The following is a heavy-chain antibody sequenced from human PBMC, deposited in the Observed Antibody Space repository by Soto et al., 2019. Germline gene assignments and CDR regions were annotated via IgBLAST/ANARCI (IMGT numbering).Heavy chain of an antibody. D-gene: IGHD2-8*01. CDR1: GVSISTTNW. Sequence: QVQLQESGPGLVRPSGTLSLTCAVSGVSISTTNWWSWVRQPPGRGREWIGEVYHSGSTFYNPSLKSRVTISEDKSKNQFSLNLSSVTAADTAVYYCARRFCANGVCFFDYWGQGTLVTVSS. V-gene: IGHV4-4*02. J-gene: IGHJ4*02. CDR3: ARRFCANGVCFFDY. CDR2: VYHSGST.